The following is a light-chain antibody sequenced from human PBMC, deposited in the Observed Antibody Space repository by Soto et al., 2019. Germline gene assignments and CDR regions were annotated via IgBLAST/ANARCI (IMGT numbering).Light chain of an antibody. CDR1: QSVSSS. Sequence: EVVMTQSPATLSVSPGERATLSCRASQSVSSSLAWYQQKPGQAPRLLIYGASTRATGIPARFSGSGSGTEFTPTISSLQSEDFAVYYCQQYNIWPPLTFGGATKVEIK. CDR2: GAS. V-gene: IGKV3-15*01. CDR3: QQYNIWPPLT. J-gene: IGKJ4*01.